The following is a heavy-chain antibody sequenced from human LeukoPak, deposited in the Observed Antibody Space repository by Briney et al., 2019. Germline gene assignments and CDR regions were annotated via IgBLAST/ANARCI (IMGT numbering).Heavy chain of an antibody. CDR2: INQDGSAQ. D-gene: IGHD4-23*01. J-gene: IGHJ4*02. CDR3: ARDVHGGAFDY. Sequence: GGSLRLSCAASGFTFSSYGMHWVRQAPGKGLEWVANINQDGSAQNYVDSVKGRFTFSRDNTMNSLFLQMSNIRAEDTAVYYCARDVHGGAFDYWGRGTLVTVSS. CDR1: GFTFSSYG. V-gene: IGHV3-7*01.